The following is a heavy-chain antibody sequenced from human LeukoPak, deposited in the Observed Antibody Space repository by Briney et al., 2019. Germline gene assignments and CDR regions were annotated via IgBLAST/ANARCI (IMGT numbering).Heavy chain of an antibody. CDR3: ARTRDYYDSSGYYYVCPLFDY. D-gene: IGHD3-22*01. CDR2: IYYSGST. CDR1: GGSISSYY. V-gene: IGHV4-59*08. J-gene: IGHJ4*02. Sequence: SETLSLTCTVSGGSISSYYWSWIRQPPGKGLEWIGYIYYSGSTNYNPSLKSQVTISVDTSKNQFSLKLSSVTAADTAVYYCARTRDYYDSSGYYYVCPLFDYWGQGTLVTVSS.